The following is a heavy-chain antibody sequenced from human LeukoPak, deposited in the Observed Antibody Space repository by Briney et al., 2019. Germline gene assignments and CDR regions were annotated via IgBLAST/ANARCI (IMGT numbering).Heavy chain of an antibody. J-gene: IGHJ4*02. Sequence: PSETLSLTCTVSGGSISSYYWSWLRQPPGKGLEWIEYIYYSGSTNYNPSPKSRVTISVDTSKHQFSMKLSSVTAADTAVYYCARDSGSYWGYFDYWGQGTLVTVSS. V-gene: IGHV4-59*01. D-gene: IGHD1-26*01. CDR1: GGSISSYY. CDR2: IYYSGST. CDR3: ARDSGSYWGYFDY.